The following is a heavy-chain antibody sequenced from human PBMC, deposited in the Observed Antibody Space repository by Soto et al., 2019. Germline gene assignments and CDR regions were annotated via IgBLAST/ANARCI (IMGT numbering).Heavy chain of an antibody. D-gene: IGHD2-2*01. Sequence: QVQLVQSGAEVKKPGASVKVSCKASGYTFTSYALDWVRQAPGQRLEWMGGINAGNGDTKYSQNFQGRATITRDTSATTAYMELSSLRYEDTAVYYCAREALRFCTSTSCSTDWFDPWGQGTLVTVSS. CDR3: AREALRFCTSTSCSTDWFDP. V-gene: IGHV1-3*01. CDR1: GYTFTSYA. J-gene: IGHJ5*02. CDR2: INAGNGDT.